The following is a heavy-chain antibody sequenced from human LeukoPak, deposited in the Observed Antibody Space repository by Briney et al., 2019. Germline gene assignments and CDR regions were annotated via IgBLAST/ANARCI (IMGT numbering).Heavy chain of an antibody. D-gene: IGHD2-15*01. Sequence: GGSLRLSCAASGFTFSDYYMSWLRQAPGKGVAWVSYVSNNGSVTSYADSVKGRFTISRENAENSVYLQMNSLRADDTGIYYCAVSGSLPNYWGQGTLVTVSS. CDR2: VSNNGSVT. CDR3: AVSGSLPNY. J-gene: IGHJ4*02. V-gene: IGHV3-11*01. CDR1: GFTFSDYY.